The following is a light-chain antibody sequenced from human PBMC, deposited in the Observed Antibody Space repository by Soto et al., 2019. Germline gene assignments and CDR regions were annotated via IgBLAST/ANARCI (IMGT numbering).Light chain of an antibody. J-gene: IGKJ2*01. CDR2: GAS. Sequence: EIVLTQSPGTLSLSPGERATLSCRASQSVSSSYLAWYQQKPGQAPRLLIYGASSRATGIPDRFSGSGSGTDFTLTISRLEPEDFAVYYFQQYGSSPQDTFGQGTKLEIK. V-gene: IGKV3-20*01. CDR1: QSVSSSY. CDR3: QQYGSSPQDT.